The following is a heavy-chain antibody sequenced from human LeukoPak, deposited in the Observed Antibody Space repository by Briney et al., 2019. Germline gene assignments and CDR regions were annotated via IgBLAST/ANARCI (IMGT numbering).Heavy chain of an antibody. J-gene: IGHJ4*02. CDR2: IWFDGSNK. V-gene: IGHV3-33*01. CDR3: ASAAGPFDN. D-gene: IGHD6-13*01. Sequence: GRSLRLSCAASGFGFSSYGMHWVRQAPGKGLEWVAVIWFDGSNKYYADSVKGRFTISRDNSKNTLYLQMNSLRAEDTAVYYCASAAGPFDNWGQGTLVTVSS. CDR1: GFGFSSYG.